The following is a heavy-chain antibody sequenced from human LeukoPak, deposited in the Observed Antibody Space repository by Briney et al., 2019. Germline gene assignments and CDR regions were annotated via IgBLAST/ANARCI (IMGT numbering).Heavy chain of an antibody. CDR2: INAGNGNT. J-gene: IGHJ3*02. V-gene: IGHV1-3*01. Sequence: ASVKVSCKASGYTFTRYGINWVRQAPGQRLEWMGWINAGNGNTKYSQKFQGRVTITRDTSASTAYMELSSLRSEDTAVYYCARSTQGVWGAFDIWGQGTMVTVSS. CDR1: GYTFTRYG. CDR3: ARSTQGVWGAFDI. D-gene: IGHD3-16*01.